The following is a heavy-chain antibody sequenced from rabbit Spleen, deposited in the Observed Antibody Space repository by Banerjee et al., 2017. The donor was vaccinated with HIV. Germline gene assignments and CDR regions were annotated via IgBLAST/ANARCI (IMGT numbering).Heavy chain of an antibody. CDR2: IDVAKYGTT. CDR3: ARDTGSSFSSYGMDL. V-gene: IGHV1S40*01. CDR1: GLDLSSRYW. Sequence: QSLEESGGDLVKPGASLTLTCKASGLDLSSRYWICWVRQAPGKGLEWIACIDVAKYGTTYYTSWAKGRFTISKTSSTTVTLHMTSLTVADTATYFCARDTGSSFSSYGMDLWGQGTLVT. J-gene: IGHJ6*01. D-gene: IGHD8-1*01.